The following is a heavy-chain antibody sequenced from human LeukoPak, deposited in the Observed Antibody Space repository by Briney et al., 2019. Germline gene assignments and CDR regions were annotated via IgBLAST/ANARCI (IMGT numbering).Heavy chain of an antibody. D-gene: IGHD4-17*01. Sequence: GGSLRLSCAASGLTFSSYSFHWVRQAPGKGLEWVSSISTRSGTYTYYADSVKGRFIISRDNAKNSLYLQMNSLRAEDTSVYYCARDTNGDGWFDPWGQGTLVTVSS. V-gene: IGHV3-21*01. CDR3: ARDTNGDGWFDP. CDR1: GLTFSSYS. J-gene: IGHJ5*02. CDR2: ISTRSGTYT.